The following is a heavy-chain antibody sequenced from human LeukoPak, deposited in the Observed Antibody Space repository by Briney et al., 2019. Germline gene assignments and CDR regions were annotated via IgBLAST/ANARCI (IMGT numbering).Heavy chain of an antibody. Sequence: SETLSLTCTVFGCSISNYYWSWIRQPPGKGLEWIRFIYHIGSTNYNPSLKSRVTISVDTSKNQFSLKLSSVTAADTAVYYCARQRREGGIASYYYGMDVWGQGTTVTVSS. CDR2: IYHIGST. CDR3: ARQRREGGIASYYYGMDV. J-gene: IGHJ6*02. CDR1: GCSISNYY. V-gene: IGHV4-59*08. D-gene: IGHD1-26*01.